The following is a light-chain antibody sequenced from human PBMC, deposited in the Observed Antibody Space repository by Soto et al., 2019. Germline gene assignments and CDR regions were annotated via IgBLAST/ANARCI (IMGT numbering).Light chain of an antibody. CDR1: QTVSSSY. Sequence: EIVLTQSPGTLSLSPGERATLSCRASQTVSSSYLAWYQQTAGQAPRLLIFGASSSATGIPDRFSGSGSGTDFTLTISRLEPEDFAVYYCQQYGTSPLYTFGQGTKLEIK. CDR3: QQYGTSPLYT. J-gene: IGKJ2*01. CDR2: GAS. V-gene: IGKV3-20*01.